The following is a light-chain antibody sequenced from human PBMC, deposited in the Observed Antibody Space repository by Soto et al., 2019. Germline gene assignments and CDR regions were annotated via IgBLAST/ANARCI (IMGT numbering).Light chain of an antibody. CDR1: QTVSSW. CDR2: DVS. CDR3: QQYYSYSRT. Sequence: DIPMTQSPSTLSASVGDRVTITCRASQTVSSWLAWYQQKPGKAPKLLIYDVSSLESGVPSRFSGSGSGTEFTLTISSLQPDDFATYYCQQYYSYSRTFGQGTKVEVQ. V-gene: IGKV1-5*01. J-gene: IGKJ1*01.